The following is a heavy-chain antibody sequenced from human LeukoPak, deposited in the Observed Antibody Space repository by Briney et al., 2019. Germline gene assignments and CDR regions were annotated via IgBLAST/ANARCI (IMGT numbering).Heavy chain of an antibody. D-gene: IGHD3-3*01. CDR2: IYHGDSST. CDR1: GYSFPNYW. J-gene: IGHJ5*02. V-gene: IGHV5-51*01. Sequence: GESLKISCKGSGYSFPNYWIGWVRQMPGKGLEWIGIIYHGDSSTRYSPSFQGQVTISADKSISTAYLQWSSLRASDTAMYYCARSSVNWFDPWGQGTLVTVSS. CDR3: ARSSVNWFDP.